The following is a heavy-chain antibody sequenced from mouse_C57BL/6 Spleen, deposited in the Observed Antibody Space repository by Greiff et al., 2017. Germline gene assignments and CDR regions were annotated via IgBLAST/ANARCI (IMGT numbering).Heavy chain of an antibody. J-gene: IGHJ1*03. CDR2: INPYNGDT. CDR3: ARAFTTVVAEYFDV. CDR1: GYSFTGYF. Sequence: EVQVVESGPELVKPGDSVKISCKASGYSFTGYFMNWVMQSHGKSLEWIGRINPYNGDTFYNQKFKGKATLTVDKSSSTAHMELRSLTSEDSAVYYCARAFTTVVAEYFDVWGTGTTVTVSS. D-gene: IGHD1-1*01. V-gene: IGHV1-20*01.